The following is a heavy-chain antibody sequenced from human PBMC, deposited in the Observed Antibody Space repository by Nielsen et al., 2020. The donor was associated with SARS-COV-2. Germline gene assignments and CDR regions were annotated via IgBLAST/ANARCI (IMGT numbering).Heavy chain of an antibody. V-gene: IGHV4-30-4*01. CDR1: GGSISNGDYY. CDR3: ANDRVAVAGELE. D-gene: IGHD6-19*01. J-gene: IGHJ4*02. Sequence: SETLSLTCTVSGGSISNGDYYYSWIRQPPGKGLEWIGYIYFTGSTYYSPSLKRRVTISLDRSKNQLSLRLTSVTAADTAVYFCANDRVAVAGELEWGQGTRVTVSS. CDR2: IYFTGST.